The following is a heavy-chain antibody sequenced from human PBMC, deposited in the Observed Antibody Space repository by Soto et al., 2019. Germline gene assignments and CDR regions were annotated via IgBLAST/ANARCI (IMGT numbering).Heavy chain of an antibody. D-gene: IGHD3-22*01. Sequence: GGSLRLSCGASGFTFSSYAMNWVRQAPGKGPEWLSVISGSGSDVHYADSVKGRFTISRDNSRDTLYLQMNSLGAEDTAVYYCAKDVHEIGPVVSRGHCDHWGQGTLVTVSS. J-gene: IGHJ4*02. V-gene: IGHV3-23*01. CDR1: GFTFSSYA. CDR2: ISGSGSDV. CDR3: AKDVHEIGPVVSRGHCDH.